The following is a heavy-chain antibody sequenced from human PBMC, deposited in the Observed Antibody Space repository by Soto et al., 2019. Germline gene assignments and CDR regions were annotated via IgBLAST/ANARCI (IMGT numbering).Heavy chain of an antibody. CDR2: IHYSGRV. CDR1: GGSIGGSAYH. J-gene: IGHJ4*02. D-gene: IGHD6-19*01. V-gene: IGHV4-39*02. Sequence: SETLSLTCTVSGGSIGGSAYHWGWIRQPPGNGLEWIGSIHYSGRVYYNESLLGRVTILVDTSTNCFSLSLDSVTAAGTAVYSCAITRGIEVDGPDYWGQGTLVTV. CDR3: AITRGIEVDGPDY.